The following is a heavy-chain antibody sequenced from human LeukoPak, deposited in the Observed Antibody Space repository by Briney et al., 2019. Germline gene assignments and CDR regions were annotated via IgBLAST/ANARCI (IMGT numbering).Heavy chain of an antibody. V-gene: IGHV4-38-2*02. D-gene: IGHD1-26*01. CDR3: ARDRRVVGATLSWFDP. J-gene: IGHJ5*02. CDR2: IYHSGST. Sequence: SETLSLTCTVSGYSISSGYYWGWIRQPPGKGLEWIGSIYHSGSTYYNPSLKSRVTISVDTSKNQFSLKLSSVTAADTAVYYCARDRRVVGATLSWFDPWGQGTLVTVSS. CDR1: GYSISSGYY.